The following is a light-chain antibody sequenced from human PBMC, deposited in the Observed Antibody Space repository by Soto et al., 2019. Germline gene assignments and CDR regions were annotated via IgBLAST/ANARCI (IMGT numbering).Light chain of an antibody. Sequence: EIVLTQSPGTLSFSPGERVTLSCRASQSISSSYLAWYQRKPGQAPRLLMYGASSRSTGIPDRFSGSGSGTDFTLTISRLEPEDFAVYHCQQYGSSPPTFGQGTKVEIK. CDR2: GAS. J-gene: IGKJ1*01. V-gene: IGKV3-20*01. CDR3: QQYGSSPPT. CDR1: QSISSSY.